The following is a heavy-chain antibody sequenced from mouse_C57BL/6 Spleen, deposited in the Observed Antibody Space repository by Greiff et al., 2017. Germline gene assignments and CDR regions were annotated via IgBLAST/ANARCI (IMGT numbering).Heavy chain of an antibody. J-gene: IGHJ2*01. Sequence: EVQLQESGPGLVKPSQSLSLTCSVTGYSITSGYYWNWIRQFPGNKLEWMGYISYDGSNNYNPSLKNRISITRDTSKNQFFLKLNSVTTEDTATYYCAREDLPGFDYWGQGTTLTVSS. V-gene: IGHV3-6*01. CDR2: ISYDGSN. CDR3: AREDLPGFDY. CDR1: GYSITSGYY. D-gene: IGHD2-1*01.